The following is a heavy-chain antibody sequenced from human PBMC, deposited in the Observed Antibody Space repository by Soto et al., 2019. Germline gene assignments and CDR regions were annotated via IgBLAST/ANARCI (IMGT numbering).Heavy chain of an antibody. CDR1: GGTFSSYT. V-gene: IGHV1-69*02. CDR3: ARGVPSDGLNPLVRPELYYYYMDV. D-gene: IGHD6-6*01. J-gene: IGHJ6*03. CDR2: IIPILGIA. Sequence: ASVKVSCKASGGTFSSYTISWVRQAPGQGLEWMGRIIPILGIANYAQKFQGRVTITADKSTSTAYMELSSLRSEDTAVYYCARGVPSDGLNPLVRPELYYYYMDVWGKGTTVTVSS.